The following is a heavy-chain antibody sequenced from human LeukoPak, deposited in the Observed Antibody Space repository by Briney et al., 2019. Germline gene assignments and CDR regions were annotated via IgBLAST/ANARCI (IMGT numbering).Heavy chain of an antibody. CDR2: IYYSGST. Sequence: PSETLSLTRTVSGGSISSYYWSWTRQPPGKRLEWIGHIYYSGSTNYNLSLKSPVTMSIDKANNEFSLRLASVTAADTAVYYCARLKVLDITWWPPADWGPGTRLIVSS. V-gene: IGHV4-59*12. D-gene: IGHD2-15*01. CDR3: ARLKVLDITWWPPAD. J-gene: IGHJ1*01. CDR1: GGSISSYY.